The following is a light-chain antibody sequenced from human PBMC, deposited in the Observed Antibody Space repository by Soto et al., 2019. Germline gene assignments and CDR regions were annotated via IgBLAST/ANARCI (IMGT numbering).Light chain of an antibody. V-gene: IGKV3-11*01. CDR1: QSVSSY. J-gene: IGKJ3*01. CDR3: QQRSNWPPFT. CDR2: DAS. Sequence: EIVLTQSPSTLSLSPGERATISCRASQSVSSYLAWYQQKPGQAPRLLIYDASNRATGIPARFSGSGSGTDFTLTISSRVPADFAVSYCQQRSNWPPFTFGPGTKVDIK.